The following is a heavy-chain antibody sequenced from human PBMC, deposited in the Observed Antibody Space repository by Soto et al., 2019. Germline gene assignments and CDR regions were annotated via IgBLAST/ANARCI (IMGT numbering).Heavy chain of an antibody. V-gene: IGHV3-48*02. CDR1: GLTFYSYS. CDR2: ISSSSSTI. J-gene: IGHJ4*02. CDR3: ARVDMTTVTTTSFDY. D-gene: IGHD4-17*01. Sequence: GGSMKIASASSGLTFYSYSMNWVRQAPGKGLEWVSYISSSSSTIYYADSVKGRFTISRDNAKNSLYLQMNSLRDEDPAVYYCARVDMTTVTTTSFDYWGQGTLVTVSS.